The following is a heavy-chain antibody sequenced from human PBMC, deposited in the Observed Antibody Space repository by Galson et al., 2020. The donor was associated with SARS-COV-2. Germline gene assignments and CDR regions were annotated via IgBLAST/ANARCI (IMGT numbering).Heavy chain of an antibody. CDR3: ARDLYGSVKYVDY. V-gene: IGHV3-33*01. Sequence: SCAASGFTFSSYGIHWVRQAPGKGLEWVAVIWYDGSHKYYADSVKGRFTISRDDSKNTMYLQMNSLRAEDTAVYYCARDLYGSVKYVDYWGQGTLVTVAS. J-gene: IGHJ4*02. D-gene: IGHD3-10*01. CDR2: IWYDGSHK. CDR1: GFTFSSYG.